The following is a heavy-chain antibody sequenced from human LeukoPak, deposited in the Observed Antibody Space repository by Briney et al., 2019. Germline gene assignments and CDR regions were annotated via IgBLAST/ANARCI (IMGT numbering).Heavy chain of an antibody. CDR2: IGTAGDT. D-gene: IGHD1-1*01. Sequence: GGSLRLSCAASGFTFSSYDMHWVRQATGRGLEWVSAIGTAGDTYYPGSVKGRFTISRENAKNSLYLQMNSLRAGDTAVYYCARARAGTGAFDIWGQGTMVTVSS. J-gene: IGHJ3*02. CDR1: GFTFSSYD. V-gene: IGHV3-13*01. CDR3: ARARAGTGAFDI.